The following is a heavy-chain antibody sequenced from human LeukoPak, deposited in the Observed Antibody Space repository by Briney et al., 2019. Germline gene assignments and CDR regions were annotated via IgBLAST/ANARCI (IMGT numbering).Heavy chain of an antibody. J-gene: IGHJ4*02. CDR1: GFTFSSYS. CDR3: AKDDTDHYFDY. CDR2: FKQDVSEK. Sequence: GGSLRLSCAASGFTFSSYSMNWVRQTPGKGLEWVANFKQDVSEKYYVDSVKGRFTISRDNAKNSLYLQMNSLRAEDTAVYYCAKDDTDHYFDYWGQGTLVTVSS. V-gene: IGHV3-7*03. D-gene: IGHD2-2*02.